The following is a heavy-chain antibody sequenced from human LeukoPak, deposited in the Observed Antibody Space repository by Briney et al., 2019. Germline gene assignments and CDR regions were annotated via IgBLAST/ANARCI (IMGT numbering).Heavy chain of an antibody. V-gene: IGHV3-74*01. D-gene: IGHD4-23*01. J-gene: IGHJ4*02. CDR3: VRGNDYGGPHY. CDR1: GLTFSSHW. Sequence: PGGSLRLSCAASGLTFSSHWMHWVRQAPGKGLVWVSRIDRDGSRINYADSVKGRFTISRGNGKNTLFLQMNSLRAEDAAVYYCVRGNDYGGPHYWGQGTLVTVSS. CDR2: IDRDGSRI.